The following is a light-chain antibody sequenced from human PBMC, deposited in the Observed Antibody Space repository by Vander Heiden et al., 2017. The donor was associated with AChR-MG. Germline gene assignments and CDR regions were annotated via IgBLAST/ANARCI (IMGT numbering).Light chain of an antibody. CDR3: ATWDSGLTAVV. J-gene: IGLJ1*01. CDR2: DNN. V-gene: IGLV1-51*01. Sequence: QTVLTQPPSVSAAAGQRVTIACPGSNSNIGSNYVSWYHQVPGTAPKLLIYDNNKRPSGIPDRFSGSKSGTSATLGITGLQTGDEADYYCATWDSGLTAVVFGTGTKVSVL. CDR1: NSNIGSNY.